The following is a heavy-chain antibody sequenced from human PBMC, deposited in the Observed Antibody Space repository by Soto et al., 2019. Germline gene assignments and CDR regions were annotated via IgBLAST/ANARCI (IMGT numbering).Heavy chain of an antibody. J-gene: IGHJ4*02. V-gene: IGHV2-5*02. CDR2: IYWADDK. CDR3: AYRVLRTVFGLVTSTAIYLYF. CDR1: GVSRTTSGLG. Sequence: QITLNESGPTQVQPRQPLTLTCTFSGVSRTTSGLGVGWIRQSQGKAPEWLALIYWADDKRYSPSLQSSLTITQDTSKIQVVLTMADLYPAEPATYFCAYRVLRTVFGLVTSTAIYLYFWGQGNPVACSS. D-gene: IGHD3-3*01.